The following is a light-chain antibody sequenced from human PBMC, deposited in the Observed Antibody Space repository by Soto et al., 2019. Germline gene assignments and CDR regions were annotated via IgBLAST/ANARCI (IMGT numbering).Light chain of an antibody. V-gene: IGLV1-40*01. CDR3: QSYDSSLSGWV. Sequence: QSVLTQPPSVSGAPGQRVTISCTGSSSNIGTRYDVHWYQHLPGTAPKLLIYGSSNRPSGVPDRFSGSKSGTSASLAITGLQAEDEADYYCQSYDSSLSGWVFGGWTKVTVL. J-gene: IGLJ2*01. CDR2: GSS. CDR1: SSNIGTRYD.